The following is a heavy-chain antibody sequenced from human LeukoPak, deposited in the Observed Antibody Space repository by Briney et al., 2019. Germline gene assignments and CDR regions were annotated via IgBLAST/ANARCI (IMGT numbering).Heavy chain of an antibody. CDR1: GFTFSGYW. V-gene: IGHV3-74*01. J-gene: IGHJ4*02. CDR3: GRDGDGYNFDY. D-gene: IGHD5-24*01. CDR2: VTRDGSGT. Sequence: PGGSLRLSCAASGFTFSGYWMHWVRQAPGKGLVWVARVTRDGSGTNYADSVKGRFTISRDNGKNTLYLQMNSLRAEDTAVYYCGRDGDGYNFDYWGQGTLVTVSS.